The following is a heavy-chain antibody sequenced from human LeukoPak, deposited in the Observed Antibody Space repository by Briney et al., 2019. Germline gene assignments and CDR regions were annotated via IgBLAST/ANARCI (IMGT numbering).Heavy chain of an antibody. V-gene: IGHV4-61*05. D-gene: IGHD4-17*01. CDR3: ARYGDYVDY. CDR1: GGSISSSSYY. CDR2: IYYSGST. J-gene: IGHJ4*02. Sequence: SETLSLTCTVSGGSISSSSYYWGWIRQPPGKGLEWIGYIYYSGSTNYNPSLKSRVTISVDTSKNQFSLKLSSVTAADTAVYYCARYGDYVDYWGQGTLVTVSS.